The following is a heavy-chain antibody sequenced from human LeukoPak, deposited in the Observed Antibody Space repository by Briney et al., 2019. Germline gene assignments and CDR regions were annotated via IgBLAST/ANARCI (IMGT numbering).Heavy chain of an antibody. CDR3: AKARGSEIAAATNY. D-gene: IGHD6-13*01. J-gene: IGHJ4*02. CDR1: GFTFSSYA. V-gene: IGHV3-23*01. CDR2: ISGSGGTT. Sequence: PGRSLRLSCAASGFTFSSYAMSWVRQAPGKGLEWVAAISGSGGTTYYADSVKGRFTISRDNSNNTMYLQMNSLRAEDTAVYYCAKARGSEIAAATNYWGQGALVTVSS.